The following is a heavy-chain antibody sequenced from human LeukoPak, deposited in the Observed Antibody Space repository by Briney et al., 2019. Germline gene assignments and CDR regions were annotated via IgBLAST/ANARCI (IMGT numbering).Heavy chain of an antibody. J-gene: IGHJ6*03. V-gene: IGHV3-30*02. CDR3: ARRAQASSNAQSQGLLEWDSGGYMDV. CDR2: IRYDGSNK. D-gene: IGHD3-3*01. CDR1: GFTFSSYD. Sequence: GGSLRLSCEASGFTFSSYDMHWVRQAPGKGLEWVAFIRYDGSNKYYADSVKGRFTLSRDNAKNSLYLQMNSLRAEDTAVYYCARRAQASSNAQSQGLLEWDSGGYMDVWGKGTTVTVSS.